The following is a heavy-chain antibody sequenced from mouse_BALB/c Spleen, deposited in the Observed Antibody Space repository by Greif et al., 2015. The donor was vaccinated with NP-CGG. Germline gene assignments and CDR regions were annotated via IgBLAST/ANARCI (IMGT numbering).Heavy chain of an antibody. CDR2: INPSTGYA. Sequence: VQLQQSGAELAKPGASVKMSCKASGYTFTSYWMHWVKQRPGQGLEWIGYINPSTGYAEYNQKFKDKATLTADKSSSTAYMQLSSLTSEDSAVYYCAREGYGNYPWFAYWGQGTLVTVSA. D-gene: IGHD2-10*02. V-gene: IGHV1-7*01. CDR3: AREGYGNYPWFAY. J-gene: IGHJ3*01. CDR1: GYTFTSYW.